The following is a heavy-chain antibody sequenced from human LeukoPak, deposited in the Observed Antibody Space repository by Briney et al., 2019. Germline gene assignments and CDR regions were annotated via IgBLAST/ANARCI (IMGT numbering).Heavy chain of an antibody. J-gene: IGHJ6*02. CDR2: IYSGGST. D-gene: IGHD5-24*01. Sequence: GGSLRLSCAASGFTVSSNYMSWVRQAPGKGLEWVSVIYSGGSTYYADSVKGRFTISRDNSKNTLYLQMNSLRAEDTAVYYCARDLPQRWLQFDYGMDVWGQGTTDTVSS. CDR1: GFTVSSNY. V-gene: IGHV3-53*01. CDR3: ARDLPQRWLQFDYGMDV.